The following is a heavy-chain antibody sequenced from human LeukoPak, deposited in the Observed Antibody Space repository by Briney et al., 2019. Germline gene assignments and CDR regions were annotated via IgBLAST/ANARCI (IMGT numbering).Heavy chain of an antibody. CDR2: INHSGST. CDR1: GGSFSGYY. V-gene: IGHV4-34*01. D-gene: IGHD5-18*01. CDR3: ARKRRYSYGLDY. J-gene: IGHJ4*02. Sequence: SETLSLTRAVYGGSFSGYYWSWIRQPPGKGLEWIGEINHSGSTNYNPSLKSRVTISVDTSKNQFSLKLSSVTAADTAVYYCARKRRYSYGLDYWGQGTLVTVSS.